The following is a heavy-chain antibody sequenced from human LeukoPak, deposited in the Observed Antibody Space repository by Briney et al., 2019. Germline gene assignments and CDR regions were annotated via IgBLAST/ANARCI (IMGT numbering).Heavy chain of an antibody. J-gene: IGHJ5*02. CDR2: IIPIFGTA. V-gene: IGHV1-69*05. CDR3: ARDIVVVVAATLENWFDP. CDR1: GGTFSSYA. Sequence: GSSVKVSCKASGGTFSSYAISWVRQAPGQGLEWMGGIIPIFGTANYAQKLQGRVTMTTDTSTSTAYMELRSLRSDDTAVYYCARDIVVVVAATLENWFDPWGQGTLVTVSS. D-gene: IGHD2-15*01.